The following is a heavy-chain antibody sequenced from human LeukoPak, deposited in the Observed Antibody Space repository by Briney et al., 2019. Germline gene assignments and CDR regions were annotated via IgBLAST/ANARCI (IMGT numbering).Heavy chain of an antibody. D-gene: IGHD2-2*01. CDR1: GFTFSSYA. V-gene: IGHV3-30*04. CDR2: ISYDGSNK. Sequence: PGGSLRLSCAASGFTFSSYAMHWVRQAPGKGLEWVAVISYDGSNKYYADSVKGRFTISRDNSKNTLYPQMNSLRAEDTAVYYCARGGVVPAAPDYWGQGTLVTVSS. CDR3: ARGGVVPAAPDY. J-gene: IGHJ4*02.